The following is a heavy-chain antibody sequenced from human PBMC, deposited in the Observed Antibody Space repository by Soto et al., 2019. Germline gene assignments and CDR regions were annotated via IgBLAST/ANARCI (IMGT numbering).Heavy chain of an antibody. D-gene: IGHD2-15*01. Sequence: EVQLLESGGGLVEPGGSLRLSCAASGGTFRSYARTWVRQAPGKGLEWVSYTGGGGISAYYADSGNGRLTSSRDDSKNTLYLQMNSMRPEDTALYYCAKIVGGGSHHDDFGIWGPGTMFPVSS. CDR3: AKIVGGGSHHDDFGI. J-gene: IGHJ3*02. CDR2: TGGGGISA. V-gene: IGHV3-23*03. CDR1: GGTFRSYA.